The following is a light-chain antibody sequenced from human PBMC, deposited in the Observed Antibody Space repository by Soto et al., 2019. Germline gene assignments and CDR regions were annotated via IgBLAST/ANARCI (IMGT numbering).Light chain of an antibody. J-gene: IGKJ4*01. CDR3: QQDSSWPLT. CDR1: QDIRSS. CDR2: GAS. Sequence: DIVITQSPSAVSVSPGERVTLSCRASQDIRSSLAWYQQKPGQAPRLLIYGASIRATGVPATFSGSGSGTEFTLSISSLQSEHLGVYYCQQDSSWPLTFGGGAKVDIK. V-gene: IGKV3-15*01.